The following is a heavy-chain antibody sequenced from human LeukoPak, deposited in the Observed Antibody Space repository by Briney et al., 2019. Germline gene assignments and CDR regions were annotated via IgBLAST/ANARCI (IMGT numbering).Heavy chain of an antibody. V-gene: IGHV3-23*01. D-gene: IGHD3-10*01. Sequence: GGSLRLSCTASGFTFSSYAMSWVRQAPGKGLEWVSANSGSGGSTYYADSVKGRFTISRDNSKNTLYLQMNSLRAEDTAVYYCAKDKGSGSYLDYWGQGTLVTVSS. CDR2: NSGSGGST. CDR1: GFTFSSYA. CDR3: AKDKGSGSYLDY. J-gene: IGHJ4*02.